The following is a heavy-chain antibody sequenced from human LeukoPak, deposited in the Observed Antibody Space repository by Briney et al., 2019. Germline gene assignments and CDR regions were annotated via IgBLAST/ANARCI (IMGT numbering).Heavy chain of an antibody. V-gene: IGHV3-11*03. CDR1: GIPFSDYY. Sequence: GGSLRLSCVVSGIPFSDYYMNWIRQTPEKGLEWISYISASSSYTDYADSVKGRFTISRDNAQNALFLQMNRLRVEDTAVYYCAAGTAADYWGQGTQVTASS. CDR3: AAGTAADY. D-gene: IGHD6-13*01. J-gene: IGHJ4*02. CDR2: ISASSSYT.